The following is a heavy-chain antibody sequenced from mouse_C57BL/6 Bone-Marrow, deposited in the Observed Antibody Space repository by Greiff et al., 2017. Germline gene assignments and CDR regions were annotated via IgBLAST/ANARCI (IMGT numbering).Heavy chain of an antibody. CDR1: GFTFSSYA. V-gene: IGHV5-4*01. Sequence: EVKLMESGGGLVKPGGSLKLSCAASGFTFSSYAMSWVRQTPEKRLEWVATISDGGSYTYYPDNVKGRFTISRDNAKNNLYLHMSHLKSEDTAMYYCARDRGQLRLNYFDYWGQGTTLTVSS. D-gene: IGHD3-2*02. CDR3: ARDRGQLRLNYFDY. CDR2: ISDGGSYT. J-gene: IGHJ2*01.